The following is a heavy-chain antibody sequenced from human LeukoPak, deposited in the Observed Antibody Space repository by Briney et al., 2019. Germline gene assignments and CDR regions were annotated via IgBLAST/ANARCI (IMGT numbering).Heavy chain of an antibody. J-gene: IGHJ4*02. CDR3: ARRAGAYSHPYDY. CDR2: IYSDNT. CDR1: GFTISSNS. D-gene: IGHD4/OR15-4a*01. V-gene: IGHV3-53*01. Sequence: GGSLRLSCTVSGFTISSNSMSWVRQAPGNGLEWVSFIYSDNTHYSDSVKGRFTISRDNSKNTLYLQMNSLRAEDTAVYYCARRAGAYSHPYDYCGQGTLVTVSS.